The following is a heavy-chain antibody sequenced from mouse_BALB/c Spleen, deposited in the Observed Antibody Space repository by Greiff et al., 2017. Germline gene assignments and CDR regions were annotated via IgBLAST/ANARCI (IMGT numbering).Heavy chain of an antibody. CDR3: ARLGDDGYYETY. D-gene: IGHD2-3*01. Sequence: VQLQESGAELVRPGTSVKVSCKASGYAFTNYLIEWVKQRPGQGLEWIGVINPGSGGTNYNEKFKGKATLTADKSSSTAYMQLSSLTSDDSAVYFCARLGDDGYYETYWGQGTLVTVSA. CDR1: GYAFTNYL. J-gene: IGHJ3*01. V-gene: IGHV1-54*01. CDR2: INPGSGGT.